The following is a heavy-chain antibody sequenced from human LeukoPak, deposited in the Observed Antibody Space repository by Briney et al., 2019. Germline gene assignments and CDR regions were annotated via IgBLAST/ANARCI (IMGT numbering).Heavy chain of an antibody. D-gene: IGHD5-18*01. Sequence: GASVKVSCKASGYTFTCYYMHWLRQAPGPGLEWMGWINPNRGGTNYAQKFQGRVTMTRDTSISTAYMELSRLRSDDTAVYYCARATEGDSDGAIDYWGQGTLVTVSS. CDR1: GYTFTCYY. V-gene: IGHV1-2*02. CDR2: INPNRGGT. CDR3: ARATEGDSDGAIDY. J-gene: IGHJ4*02.